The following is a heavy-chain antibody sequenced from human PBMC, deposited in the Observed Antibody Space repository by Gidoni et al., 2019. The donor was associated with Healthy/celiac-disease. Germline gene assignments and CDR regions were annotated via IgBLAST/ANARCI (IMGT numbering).Heavy chain of an antibody. J-gene: IGHJ6*02. CDR1: VGSISRGSYY. CDR3: AATYYDFWSGFLNV. D-gene: IGHD3-3*01. V-gene: IGHV4-61*02. Sequence: QVQLQESGPGLVKPSQTLSLTCTVSVGSISRGSYYWSWIRQPAGKGLEWIGRIYTSGSTNYNPSLKSRVTISVDTSKNQFSLKLSSVTAADTAVYYCAATYYDFWSGFLNVWGQGTTVTVSS. CDR2: IYTSGST.